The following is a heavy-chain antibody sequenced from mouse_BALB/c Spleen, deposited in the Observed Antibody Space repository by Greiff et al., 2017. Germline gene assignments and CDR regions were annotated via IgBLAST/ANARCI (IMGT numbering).Heavy chain of an antibody. J-gene: IGHJ4*01. Sequence: ESGPGLVKPSQSLSLTCSVTGYSITSGYYWNWIRQFPGNKLEWMGYISYDGSNNYNPSLKNRISITRDTSKNQFFLKLNSVTTEDTATYYCAGYYGSNYYAMDYWGQGTSVTVSS. CDR3: AGYYGSNYYAMDY. D-gene: IGHD1-1*01. CDR2: ISYDGSN. CDR1: GYSITSGYY. V-gene: IGHV3-6*02.